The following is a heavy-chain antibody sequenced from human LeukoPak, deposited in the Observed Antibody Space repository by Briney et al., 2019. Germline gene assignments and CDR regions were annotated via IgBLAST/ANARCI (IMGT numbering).Heavy chain of an antibody. D-gene: IGHD2-2*01. CDR2: IYYSGST. Sequence: SETLSLTCTVSGGSISSYYWSWIRQSPGKGLEWIGYIYYSGSTNYNPSLKSRVTVSVDTSKNQFSLKLSSVTAADTAVYYCARGGGPDIVVVPAPDYWGQGTLVTVSS. V-gene: IGHV4-59*08. CDR1: GGSISSYY. CDR3: ARGGGPDIVVVPAPDY. J-gene: IGHJ4*02.